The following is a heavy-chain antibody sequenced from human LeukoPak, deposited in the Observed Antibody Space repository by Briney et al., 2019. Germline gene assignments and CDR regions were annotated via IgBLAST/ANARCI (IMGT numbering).Heavy chain of an antibody. CDR3: ARALDSGSYSSFDY. Sequence: ASVKVSCKASGYTFTSYGISWVRQAPGQGLEWMGWISAYNGNTNYAQKLQGRVTMTTDTSTSTAYMELRSLRSNDTAVYYCARALDSGSYSSFDYWGQGTLVTVSS. V-gene: IGHV1-18*01. CDR2: ISAYNGNT. J-gene: IGHJ4*02. CDR1: GYTFTSYG. D-gene: IGHD1-26*01.